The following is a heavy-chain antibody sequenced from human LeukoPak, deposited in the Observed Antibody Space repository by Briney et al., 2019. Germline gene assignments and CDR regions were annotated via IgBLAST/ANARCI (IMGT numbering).Heavy chain of an antibody. J-gene: IGHJ4*02. CDR2: INHSGST. D-gene: IGHD2-2*01. Sequence: PSETLSLTCAVYGGSFSGYYWSWIRQPPGKGLEWIGEINHSGSTNYNPSFKSRVTISVDTSKNQFSLKLSSVTAADTAVYYCARSTLYCSSTSCYLDYWGQGTLVTVSS. CDR1: GGSFSGYY. V-gene: IGHV4-34*01. CDR3: ARSTLYCSSTSCYLDY.